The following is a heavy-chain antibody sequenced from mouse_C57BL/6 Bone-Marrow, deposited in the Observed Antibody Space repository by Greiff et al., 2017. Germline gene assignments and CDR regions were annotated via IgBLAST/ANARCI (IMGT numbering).Heavy chain of an antibody. CDR2: IDPSDSYT. Sequence: QVQLQQPGAELVMPGASVKLSCKASGYTFTSYCMHWVKQRPGQGLEWIGEIDPSDSYTNYTPKFKGKSTLTVDKSSSTAYMQLSSLTSEDTAVYYCARNDYNSSSDWYVEVWGTGATVTVCS. V-gene: IGHV1-69*01. J-gene: IGHJ1*03. CDR3: ARNDYNSSSDWYVEV. CDR1: GYTFTSYC. D-gene: IGHD1-1*01.